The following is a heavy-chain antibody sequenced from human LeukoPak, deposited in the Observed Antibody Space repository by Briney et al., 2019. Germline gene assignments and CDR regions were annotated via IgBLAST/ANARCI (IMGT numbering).Heavy chain of an antibody. CDR1: GYTFTDYY. D-gene: IGHD6-19*01. Sequence: ASVKVSCKASGYTFTDYYMHWVRQAPGQGLEWMGLNNPSSGTTSYAQKFQGRVTMTRDTSTSTVYVELSSLTSEDTAVYYCARDRGLLYGSSGCLDSWGQGTLVTVSS. CDR3: ARDRGLLYGSSGCLDS. J-gene: IGHJ4*02. V-gene: IGHV1-46*01. CDR2: NNPSSGTT.